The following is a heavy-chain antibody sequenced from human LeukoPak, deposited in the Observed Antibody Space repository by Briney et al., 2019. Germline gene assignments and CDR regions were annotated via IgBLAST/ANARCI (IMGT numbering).Heavy chain of an antibody. CDR3: ARGKAVADYYYYYGMDV. V-gene: IGHV1-18*04. CDR1: GYTFTSYG. Sequence: GASVKVSCKASGYTFTSYGISWVRQAPGQGLEWMGWISAYNGNTNYAQKLQGRVTMTTDTSTSTAYMELRSLRSDDTAVYYCARGKAVADYYYYYGMDVWGKGTTVTVSS. J-gene: IGHJ6*04. CDR2: ISAYNGNT. D-gene: IGHD6-19*01.